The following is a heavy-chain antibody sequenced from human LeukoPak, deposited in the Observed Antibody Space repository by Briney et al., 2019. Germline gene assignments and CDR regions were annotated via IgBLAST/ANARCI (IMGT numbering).Heavy chain of an antibody. D-gene: IGHD1-26*01. Sequence: GGSLRLSRAASGFTFSSYAMSWVRQAPGKGLEWVSAISGSGGSTYYADSVKGRFTISRDNSKNTLYLQMNSLRAEDTAVYYCAKDVAYRRVGAPPMDVWGKGTTVTVSS. J-gene: IGHJ6*04. CDR2: ISGSGGST. CDR3: AKDVAYRRVGAPPMDV. CDR1: GFTFSSYA. V-gene: IGHV3-23*01.